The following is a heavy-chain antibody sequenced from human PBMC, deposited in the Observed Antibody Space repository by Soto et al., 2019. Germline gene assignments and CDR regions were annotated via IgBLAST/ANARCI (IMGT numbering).Heavy chain of an antibody. D-gene: IGHD6-19*01. CDR2: IKKDGSEK. CDR3: VAGSGWLPDF. CDR1: GFSFSTYW. V-gene: IGHV3-7*01. Sequence: GGSLRLSCAASGFSFSTYWMNWVRQAPGEGLEWVAIIKKDGSEKLYVDSVKGRFTISRDNARNSLYLEMNSLRAEDTAVYYCVAGSGWLPDFWGQGTLVTVSS. J-gene: IGHJ4*02.